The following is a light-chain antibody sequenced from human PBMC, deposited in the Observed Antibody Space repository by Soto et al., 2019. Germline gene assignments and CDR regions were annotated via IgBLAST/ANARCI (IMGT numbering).Light chain of an antibody. CDR1: QGIRYD. Sequence: DIQMTQSPSSLSASVGDRVTITCRASQGIRYDLGWCQQKPGEAPKRLIYAASSLQSGVPSRFSGSGSGTEFTLTISCLQPEDFATYYCLQYNSFPPTFGQGTRLEIK. V-gene: IGKV1-17*01. CDR3: LQYNSFPPT. CDR2: AAS. J-gene: IGKJ5*01.